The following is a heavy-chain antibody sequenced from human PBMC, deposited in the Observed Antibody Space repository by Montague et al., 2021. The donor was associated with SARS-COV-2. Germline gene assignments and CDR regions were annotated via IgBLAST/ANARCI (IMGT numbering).Heavy chain of an antibody. D-gene: IGHD1-1*01. J-gene: IGHJ5*02. CDR1: SGSISPSDTHY. CDR2: ISYSGST. CDR3: VRHSTTHAFDP. V-gene: IGHV4-39*01. Sequence: SETLSLTCVVSSGSISPSDTHYWGWVRQAPGKGLEWIATISYSGSTSCNPPLRSRVTISVDTSKNQISLNLRSVTAADTSVYYCVRHSTTHAFDPWGQGILVTVSS.